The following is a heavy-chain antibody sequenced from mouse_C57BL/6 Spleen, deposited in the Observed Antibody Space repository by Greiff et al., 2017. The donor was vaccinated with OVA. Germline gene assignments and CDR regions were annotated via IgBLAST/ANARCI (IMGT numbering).Heavy chain of an antibody. CDR1: GFTFSDYG. CDR3: ARGYYGSSPYYFDY. CDR2: ISSGSSTI. Sequence: DVHLVESGGGLVKPGGSLKLSCAASGFTFSDYGMHWVRQAPEKGLEWVAYISSGSSTIYYADTVKGRFTISRDNAKNTLFLQMTSLRSEDTAMYYCARGYYGSSPYYFDYWGQGTTLTVSS. J-gene: IGHJ2*01. D-gene: IGHD1-1*01. V-gene: IGHV5-17*01.